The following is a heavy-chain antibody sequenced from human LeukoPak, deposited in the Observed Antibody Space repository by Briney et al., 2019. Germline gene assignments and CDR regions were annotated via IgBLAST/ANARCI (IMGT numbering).Heavy chain of an antibody. D-gene: IGHD2/OR15-2a*01. CDR2: SNPSGTVT. V-gene: IGHV1-46*01. J-gene: IGHJ5*02. CDR1: GYTITNNY. CDR3: ATDHSMANIAWWFDP. Sequence: AAVKDSSKPSGYTITNNYMHWGRQAPGRGLEWMGVSNPSGTVTSCAQKFQGRSTMSRDTSTSTVYMELSRLRSEETAFYFCATDHSMANIAWWFDPWGQGTLVTVSS.